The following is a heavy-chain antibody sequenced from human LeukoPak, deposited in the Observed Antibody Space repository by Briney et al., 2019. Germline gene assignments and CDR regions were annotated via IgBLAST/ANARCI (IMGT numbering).Heavy chain of an antibody. CDR2: INPKSSGT. CDR1: GYTFTGYY. Sequence: ASVKVSCKASGYTFTGYYIHWVRQAPGQGLEWMGWINPKSSGTNYAQKFQGRVTMTRATSISTAYMELSRLRSDDTAVYYCARDYGAAYSSSWNAFDIWGQGTMVTVSS. J-gene: IGHJ3*02. V-gene: IGHV1-2*02. CDR3: ARDYGAAYSSSWNAFDI. D-gene: IGHD6-13*01.